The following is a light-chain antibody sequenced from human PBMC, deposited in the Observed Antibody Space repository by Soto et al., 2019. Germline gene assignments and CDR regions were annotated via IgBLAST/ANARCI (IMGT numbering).Light chain of an antibody. J-gene: IGKJ1*01. V-gene: IGKV3-20*01. Sequence: EMVLTQAPGTLALSPGERATLSSRASQRVSSSYLAWYQQKPGQAPRLLIYGASSRATGIPDRFSGSGSGTDFTLTISRLEPEDFAVYSCQQYGSSPPTWTFGQGTKVDIK. CDR1: QRVSSSY. CDR3: QQYGSSPPTWT. CDR2: GAS.